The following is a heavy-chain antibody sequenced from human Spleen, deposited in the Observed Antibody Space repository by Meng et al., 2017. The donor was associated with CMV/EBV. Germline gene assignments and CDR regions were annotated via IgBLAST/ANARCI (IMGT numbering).Heavy chain of an antibody. CDR3: ARDEWWRGGNTVTTLIHYYGMDV. J-gene: IGHJ6*02. V-gene: IGHV3-48*03. CDR1: GFTFSSYE. Sequence: GESLKISCAASGFTFSSYEMNWVRQAPGKGLEWVSYISSSGSTIYYADSVKGRFTISRDNAKNSLYLQMNSLRAEDTAVYYCARDEWWRGGNTVTTLIHYYGMDVWGQGTTVTVSS. D-gene: IGHD4-11*01. CDR2: ISSSGSTI.